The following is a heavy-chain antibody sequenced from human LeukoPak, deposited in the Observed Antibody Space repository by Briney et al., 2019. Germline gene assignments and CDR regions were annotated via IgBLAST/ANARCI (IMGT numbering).Heavy chain of an antibody. D-gene: IGHD3-3*01. CDR3: ARLSLKVLEWSPTKGKETHYFDY. J-gene: IGHJ4*02. CDR1: GYSISSGYY. V-gene: IGHV4-38-2*02. CDR2: IYHSGST. Sequence: SETLSLTCTVSGYSISSGYYWGWIRQPPGKWLEWIGSIYHSGSTYYNPSLKSRVTISVDTSKNQSSLKLSSVTAADTAVYYCARLSLKVLEWSPTKGKETHYFDYWGQGTLVTVSS.